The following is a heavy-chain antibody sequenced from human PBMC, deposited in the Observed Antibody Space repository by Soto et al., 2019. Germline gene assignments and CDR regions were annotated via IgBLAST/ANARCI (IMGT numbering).Heavy chain of an antibody. J-gene: IGHJ4*02. Sequence: QVQLRESGPGLVKPSDTLSLICTVSGCSISTYYWSWIRQPPGKGLEWIASVYYNGFTNYNPSLMSRVTMSVDTFRNQFSLRLNSVTAADTAMYYCARVSYDLVYYFDFWGQGTLVTVSS. CDR1: GCSISTYY. V-gene: IGHV4-59*07. CDR2: VYYNGFT. CDR3: ARVSYDLVYYFDF. D-gene: IGHD3-16*01.